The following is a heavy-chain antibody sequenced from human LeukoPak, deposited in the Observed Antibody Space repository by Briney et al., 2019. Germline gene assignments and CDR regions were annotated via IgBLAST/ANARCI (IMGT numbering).Heavy chain of an antibody. Sequence: QPGRSLRLSCAASGFTFDDYAMHWVRQAPGKGLEWVSGISWNSGSIGYADSVKGRFTISRDNAKNSLYLQMNSLRAEDTALYYCAKDSLSYSSSFDYWGQGTLVTVSS. CDR3: AKDSLSYSSSFDY. D-gene: IGHD6-13*01. V-gene: IGHV3-9*01. J-gene: IGHJ4*02. CDR1: GFTFDDYA. CDR2: ISWNSGSI.